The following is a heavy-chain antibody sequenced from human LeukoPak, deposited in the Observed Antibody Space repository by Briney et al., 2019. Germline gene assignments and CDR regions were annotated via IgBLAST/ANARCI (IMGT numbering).Heavy chain of an antibody. CDR1: GYTFTSYG. CDR2: ISAYNGNT. D-gene: IGHD2-2*01. J-gene: IGHJ4*02. Sequence: GASVKVSCKASGYTFTSYGISWVRQAPGQGLEWMGWISAYNGNTNYAQKLQGRVTITTDTSTSRAYMELRSLRSHDTAVYYCARDCGTSCYLGTNKLDYWGQGTLVTVSS. V-gene: IGHV1-18*04. CDR3: ARDCGTSCYLGTNKLDY.